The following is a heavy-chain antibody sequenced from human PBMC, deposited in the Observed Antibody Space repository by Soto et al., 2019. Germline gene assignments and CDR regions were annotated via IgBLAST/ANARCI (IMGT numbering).Heavy chain of an antibody. CDR2: IYYSGTT. J-gene: IGHJ5*02. V-gene: IGHV4-61*01. Sequence: SETLSLTCTVSGGSVVSGHYYFIGIRQPPGKGLELIAYIYYSGTTNYNPSLKSRVAISLDTSKNQVSLKLTSVTAADTATYYCARDVVRGVADNWFDPWGPGVVVTVSS. CDR1: GGSVVSGHYY. D-gene: IGHD3-10*01. CDR3: ARDVVRGVADNWFDP.